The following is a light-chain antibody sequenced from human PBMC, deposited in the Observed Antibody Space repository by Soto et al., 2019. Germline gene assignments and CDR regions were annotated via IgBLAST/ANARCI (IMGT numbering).Light chain of an antibody. CDR1: HSVLYSSNNKNY. J-gene: IGKJ5*01. V-gene: IGKV4-1*01. CDR3: NQYYDSPLT. CDR2: WAA. Sequence: IVMTQSPDSLAVSLGERATINCKSRHSVLYSSNNKNYLNWYQQKPGQPPKLLFYWAATRESGVPDRFSGRGSGTDFTLTISSVQAEDVAVYYCNQYYDSPLTFGKGTRLEIK.